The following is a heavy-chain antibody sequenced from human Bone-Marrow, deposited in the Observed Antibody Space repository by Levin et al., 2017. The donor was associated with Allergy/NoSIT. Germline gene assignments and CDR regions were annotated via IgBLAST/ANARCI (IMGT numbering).Heavy chain of an antibody. Sequence: PGGSLRLSCKDSGGTFKSYTFSWVRLAPGQGLEWMGGIIPMFGATNYAEKFRGRVTITADDSTMTVYMEVNSLRVEDTAVYYCARDEGLGLEISSWGQGTRVTVSS. CDR2: IIPMFGAT. V-gene: IGHV1-69*01. CDR3: ARDEGLGLEISS. CDR1: GGTFKSYT. D-gene: IGHD5-24*01. J-gene: IGHJ4*02.